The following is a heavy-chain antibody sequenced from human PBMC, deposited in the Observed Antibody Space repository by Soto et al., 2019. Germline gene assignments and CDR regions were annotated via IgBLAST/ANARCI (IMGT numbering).Heavy chain of an antibody. CDR3: ARGGSLNWYFDL. J-gene: IGHJ2*01. D-gene: IGHD1-26*01. CDR2: INSDGSST. Sequence: EVQLVESGGGLVQPGGSLRLSCAASGFTFSSYWMHWVRQAPGKGLVWVSRINSDGSSTSYADSVKGRFTISRDNAKNTLYLQMNSLRADDTAVYYCARGGSLNWYFDLRGRGTLVTVSS. CDR1: GFTFSSYW. V-gene: IGHV3-74*01.